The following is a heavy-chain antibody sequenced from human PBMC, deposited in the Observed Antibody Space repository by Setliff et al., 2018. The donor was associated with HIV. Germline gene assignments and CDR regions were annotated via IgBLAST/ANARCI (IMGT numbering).Heavy chain of an antibody. CDR1: GFPFSTFA. CDR2: ILSDGSGH. Sequence: GGSLRLSCAASGFPFSTFAMHWVRQAPGKGLEWVALILSDGSGHFYADSVKGRFTISRDNSKNTLYLQMNGLRTDDTAMYYCNTFPLGIATGDENVDFWGQGTMVTVSS. CDR3: NTFPLGIATGDENVDF. J-gene: IGHJ3*01. V-gene: IGHV3-30*04. D-gene: IGHD7-27*01.